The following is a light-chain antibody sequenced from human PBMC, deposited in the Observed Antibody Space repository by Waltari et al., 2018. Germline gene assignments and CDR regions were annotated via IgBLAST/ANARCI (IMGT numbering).Light chain of an antibody. CDR1: TSNIGAGYD. V-gene: IGLV1-40*01. Sequence: QSVLTQPPSVSGAPGQTITISCTGSTSNIGAGYDVQWYQQLPGTAPQLLIYANINRPSGVPDRFSGSKSGTSASLAITGLQAEDEADYYCQSYDSSLVVFGGGTKLTVL. CDR2: ANI. CDR3: QSYDSSLVV. J-gene: IGLJ2*01.